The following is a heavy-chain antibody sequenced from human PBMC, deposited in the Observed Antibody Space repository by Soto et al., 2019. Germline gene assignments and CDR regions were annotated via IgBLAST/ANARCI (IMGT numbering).Heavy chain of an antibody. CDR1: GGSISSGDYY. V-gene: IGHV4-30-4*01. CDR3: ASDGGYGDKTSAFDY. J-gene: IGHJ4*02. Sequence: QVQLQESGPGLVKPSQTLSLTCTVSGGSISSGDYYWSWIRQPPGKGLEWIGYIYYSGSTYYNPSLQSRVTLSVDTSKNQFSLKLSSVTAADTAVYYCASDGGYGDKTSAFDYWGQGTLVTVSS. CDR2: IYYSGST. D-gene: IGHD4-17*01.